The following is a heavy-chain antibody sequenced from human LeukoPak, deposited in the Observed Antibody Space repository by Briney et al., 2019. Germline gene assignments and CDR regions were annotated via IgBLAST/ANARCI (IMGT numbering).Heavy chain of an antibody. V-gene: IGHV3-30*18. CDR2: ISFGGSNK. J-gene: IGHJ4*02. CDR3: AKDLMVAAAAYYFDY. D-gene: IGHD2-15*01. Sequence: GGSLRLSCAASGFTFSSYAMSWVRQAPGKGLEWVAVISFGGSNKYYADSVKGRFTISRDNSKNTLYLQVNSLRAEDSAVYYCAKDLMVAAAAYYFDYWGQGTLVTVSS. CDR1: GFTFSSYA.